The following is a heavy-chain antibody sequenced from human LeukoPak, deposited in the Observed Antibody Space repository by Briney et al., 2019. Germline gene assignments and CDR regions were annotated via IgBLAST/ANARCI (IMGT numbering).Heavy chain of an antibody. J-gene: IGHJ5*02. CDR2: INHGGST. CDR1: GGSFSGYY. D-gene: IGHD3-9*01. V-gene: IGHV4-34*01. Sequence: SETLSLTCAVYGGSFSGYYWSWIRQPPGKGLEWIXXINHGGSTNYNPSLKSRVTISVDTSKNQFSLKLSSVTAADTAVYYCARGGDILTRTELDPWGQGTLVTVSS. CDR3: ARGGDILTRTELDP.